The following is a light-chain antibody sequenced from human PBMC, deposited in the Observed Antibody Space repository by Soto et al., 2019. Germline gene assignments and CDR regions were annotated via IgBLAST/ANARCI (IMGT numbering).Light chain of an antibody. V-gene: IGLV2-23*02. CDR1: SSDVGSYNL. CDR2: EVS. Sequence: QSVLTQPASVSGSPGQSITISCTGTSSDVGSYNLVSWYQQHPGKAPKLMIYEVSKRPSGVSNRFSGSKSGNTASLTISGLRFEEGADYYCCSYAGSSFGVWGGGT. J-gene: IGLJ3*02. CDR3: CSYAGSSFGV.